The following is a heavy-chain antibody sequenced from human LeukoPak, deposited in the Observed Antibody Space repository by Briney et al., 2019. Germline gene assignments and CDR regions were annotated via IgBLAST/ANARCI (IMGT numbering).Heavy chain of an antibody. CDR3: ARGGGTWAAEYFQH. Sequence: GGSLRLSCAPSGFTFSSYSMNWVRQAPGTGLEWVSYISSSSSTIYYADSVRGRFTISRDNAKNSLYLQMNSLRAEDTAVYYCARGGGTWAAEYFQHWGQGTLVTVSS. D-gene: IGHD2-15*01. J-gene: IGHJ1*01. CDR2: ISSSSSTI. CDR1: GFTFSSYS. V-gene: IGHV3-48*01.